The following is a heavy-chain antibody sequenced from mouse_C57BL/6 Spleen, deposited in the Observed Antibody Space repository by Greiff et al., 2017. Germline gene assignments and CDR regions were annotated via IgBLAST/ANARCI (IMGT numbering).Heavy chain of an antibody. J-gene: IGHJ2*01. CDR3: ASPSYYGSSLDY. V-gene: IGHV1-69*01. Sequence: VQLQQPGAELVMPGASVKLSCKASGYTFTSYWMHWVKQRPGQGLEWIGEIDPSDSYTNYNQKFKGKSTLTVDKSSSTAYMQFSSLTSEDSAVYYCASPSYYGSSLDYWGQGTTLTVSS. CDR2: IDPSDSYT. D-gene: IGHD1-1*01. CDR1: GYTFTSYW.